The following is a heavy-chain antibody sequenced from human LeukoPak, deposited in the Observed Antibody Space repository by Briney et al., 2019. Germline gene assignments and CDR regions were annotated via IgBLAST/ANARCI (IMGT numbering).Heavy chain of an antibody. CDR2: ISYSGST. Sequence: SETRSLTGTLSGGSISTITDYGGGIRQPPGKGLEWIGSISYSGSTFYNPSLKSRVTVSVDTSKNQFSLKLSSVTAADTAVYYCARDPDTSDFDFWGQGTLVTVSS. D-gene: IGHD5-18*01. CDR3: ARDPDTSDFDF. CDR1: GGSISTITDY. J-gene: IGHJ4*02. V-gene: IGHV4-39*07.